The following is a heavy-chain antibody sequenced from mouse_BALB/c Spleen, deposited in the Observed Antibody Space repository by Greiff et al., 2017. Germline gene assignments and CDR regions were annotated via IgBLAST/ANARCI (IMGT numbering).Heavy chain of an antibody. J-gene: IGHJ3*01. D-gene: IGHD1-1*01. Sequence: VKLVESGPGLVAPSQSLSITCTVSGFSLTSYGVHWVRQPPGKGLEWLGVIWAGGSTNYNSALMSRLSISKDNSKSQVFLKMNSLQTDDTAMYYCARANYYGSSFAYWGQGTLVTVSA. V-gene: IGHV2-9*02. CDR1: GFSLTSYG. CDR3: ARANYYGSSFAY. CDR2: IWAGGST.